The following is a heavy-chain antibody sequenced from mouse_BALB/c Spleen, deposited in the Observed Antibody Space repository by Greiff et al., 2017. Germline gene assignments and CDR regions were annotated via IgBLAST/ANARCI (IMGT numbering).Heavy chain of an antibody. CDR3: ARWGDPRYFDY. J-gene: IGHJ2*01. CDR1: GYSITSDYA. CDR2: ISYSGST. Sequence: VQLQQSGPGLVKPSQSLSLTCTVTGYSITSDYAWNWIRQFPGNKLEWMGYISYSGSTSYNPSLKSRISITRDTSKNQFFLQLNSVTTEDTATYYCARWGDPRYFDYWGQGTTLTVSS. V-gene: IGHV3-2*02.